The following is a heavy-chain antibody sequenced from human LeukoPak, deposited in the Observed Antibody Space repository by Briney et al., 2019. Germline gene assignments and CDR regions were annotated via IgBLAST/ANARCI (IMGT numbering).Heavy chain of an antibody. Sequence: PSETLSLTCTVSGGSISSYYWSWIRQPAGKGLEWIGRIYTSGSTNYNPSLKSRVTMSVDTSKNQFSLKLSSVTAADTAIYYCAREDSAVYCTSTNCYGFDYWGQGILVTVSS. CDR2: IYTSGST. D-gene: IGHD2-2*01. V-gene: IGHV4-4*07. CDR3: AREDSAVYCTSTNCYGFDY. CDR1: GGSISSYY. J-gene: IGHJ4*02.